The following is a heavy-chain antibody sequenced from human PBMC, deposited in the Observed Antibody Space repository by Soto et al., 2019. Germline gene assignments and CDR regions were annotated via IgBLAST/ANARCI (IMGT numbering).Heavy chain of an antibody. V-gene: IGHV3-30-3*01. D-gene: IGHD6-13*01. J-gene: IGHJ6*02. Sequence: GGSLRLSCAASGFTFSSYAMHWVRQAPGKGLEWVAVISYDGSNKYYADSVKGRFTISRDNSKNTLYLQMNSLRAEDTAVYYCAKDTAAAGDYYYYGMDVWGQGTTVTVSS. CDR3: AKDTAAAGDYYYYGMDV. CDR1: GFTFSSYA. CDR2: ISYDGSNK.